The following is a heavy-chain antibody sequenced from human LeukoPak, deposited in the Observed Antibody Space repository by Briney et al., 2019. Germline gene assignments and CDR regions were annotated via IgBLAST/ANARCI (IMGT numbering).Heavy chain of an antibody. D-gene: IGHD2-21*01. CDR3: VREKNTVVVTSYYFDY. CDR2: IYDSGAT. J-gene: IGHJ4*02. V-gene: IGHV3-53*01. CDR1: GFTVSTNY. Sequence: GGSLRLSCAASGFTVSTNYMGWVRQAPGKGLEWVSVIYDSGATYYADSVKGRLTISRDISRNTVYLQMNSPRGDDTAVYYCVREKNTVVVTSYYFDYWGQGALVTVSS.